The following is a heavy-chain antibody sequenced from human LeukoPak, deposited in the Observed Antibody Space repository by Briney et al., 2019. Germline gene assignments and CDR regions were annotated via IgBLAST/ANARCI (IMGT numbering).Heavy chain of an antibody. J-gene: IGHJ4*02. Sequence: PGGSLRLSCAASGFTFSSYSMNWVRQAPGKGLEWVSSISSSSSYIYYADSVKGRFTISRDNAKNSLYLQMNSLRAEDAAVYYCARDLRREWELHNYFDYWGQGTLVTVSS. V-gene: IGHV3-21*01. CDR2: ISSSSSYI. CDR3: ARDLRREWELHNYFDY. D-gene: IGHD1-26*01. CDR1: GFTFSSYS.